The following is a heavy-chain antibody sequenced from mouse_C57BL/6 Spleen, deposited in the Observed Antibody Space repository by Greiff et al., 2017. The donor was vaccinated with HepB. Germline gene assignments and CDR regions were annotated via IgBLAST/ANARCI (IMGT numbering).Heavy chain of an antibody. CDR3: ARQGDSSGFNY. CDR2: ISSGGSYT. Sequence: DVHLVESGGDLVKPGGSLKLSCAASGFTFSSYGMSWVRQTPDKRLEWVATISSGGSYTYYPDSVKGRFTISRDNAKNTLYLQMSSLKSEDTAMYYCARQGDSSGFNYWGQGTTLTVSS. J-gene: IGHJ2*01. CDR1: GFTFSSYG. V-gene: IGHV5-6*01. D-gene: IGHD3-2*02.